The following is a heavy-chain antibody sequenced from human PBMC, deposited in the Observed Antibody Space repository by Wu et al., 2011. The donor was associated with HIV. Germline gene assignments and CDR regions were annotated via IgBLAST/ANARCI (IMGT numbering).Heavy chain of an antibody. CDR3: ARDFGGDEDS. D-gene: IGHD2-21*01. Sequence: QVQLVQSGAEVKKPGSSVAGLLQGFCRHFSKYVINWVRQAPGQGLEWMAGIIPVLDTANYAQKFRNRVTITADKSTSTAYMELSSLRSEDTAVYYCARDFGGDEDSWGQGTLVTVSS. V-gene: IGHV1-69*14. CDR2: IIPVLDTA. J-gene: IGHJ4*02. CDR1: RHFSKYV.